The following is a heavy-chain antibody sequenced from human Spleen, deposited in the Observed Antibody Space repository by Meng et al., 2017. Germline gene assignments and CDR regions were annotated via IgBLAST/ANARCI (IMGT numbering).Heavy chain of an antibody. V-gene: IGHV4-31*03. CDR3: ARDIDGYNRIDC. CDR1: GGSISPGVYY. Sequence: QVQLQESGPGLVKPSQTLSLTCTVSGGSISPGVYYWSWIRQHPGEGLEWIGYINYNGRTYYNTSLESRVTISVDTSKSQFSLKVSSVAAADTAVYYCARDIDGYNRIDCWGQGTLVTVSS. CDR2: INYNGRT. D-gene: IGHD5-24*01. J-gene: IGHJ4*02.